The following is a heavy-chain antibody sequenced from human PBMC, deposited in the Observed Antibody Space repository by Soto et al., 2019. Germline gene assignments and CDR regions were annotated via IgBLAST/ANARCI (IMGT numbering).Heavy chain of an antibody. CDR2: IKTKPDDGTI. CDR1: GLIFSDVW. D-gene: IGHD1-1*01. V-gene: IGHV3-15*01. Sequence: VGSLRLSCAASGLIFSDVWMTWVRQAPGKGLEWVGRIKTKPDDGTIDYAAPVRGRFTISRDDSKNTLYLQMTSLTPDDTGVYYCTTSNLGVDFWGPGTLVTVSS. J-gene: IGHJ4*02. CDR3: TTSNLGVDF.